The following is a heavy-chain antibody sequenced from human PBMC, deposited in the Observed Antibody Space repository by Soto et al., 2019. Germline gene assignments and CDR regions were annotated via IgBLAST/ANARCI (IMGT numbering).Heavy chain of an antibody. CDR3: TTDPPLIPAAGPGHYYFDY. Sequence: GGSLRLSCAASGFTFSNAWMNWVRQAPGKGLEWVGRIKSKTDGGTTDYAAPVKGRFTISRDDSKNTLYLQMNSLKTEDTAVYYCTTDPPLIPAAGPGHYYFDYWGQGTLVTVSS. CDR1: GFTFSNAW. V-gene: IGHV3-15*07. CDR2: IKSKTDGGTT. D-gene: IGHD6-13*01. J-gene: IGHJ4*02.